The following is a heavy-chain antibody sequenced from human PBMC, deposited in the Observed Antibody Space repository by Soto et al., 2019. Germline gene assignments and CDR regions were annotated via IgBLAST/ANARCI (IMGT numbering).Heavy chain of an antibody. CDR2: IYSTGSS. V-gene: IGHV4-30-4*01. CDR3: ARDGTQLCLSGRERFDP. Sequence: QVQLQESGPGLVKPSETLSRACAVSGGSISSGNYYWSWIRQSPGKGLEWIGYIYSTGSSYYNPSLRSRVSMSVDTSKNQFSLNLNSVTAADTAVYHCARDGTQLCLSGRERFDPWGQVTLVTVSS. J-gene: IGHJ5*02. CDR1: GGSISSGNYY. D-gene: IGHD3-16*01.